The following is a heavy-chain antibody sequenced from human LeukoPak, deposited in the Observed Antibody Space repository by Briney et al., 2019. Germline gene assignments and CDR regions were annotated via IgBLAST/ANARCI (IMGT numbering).Heavy chain of an antibody. D-gene: IGHD2-15*01. J-gene: IGHJ4*02. Sequence: GGSLRLSCAASGFTFSSYAMHWVRQAPGKGLEWVAVIWYDGSNKYYVDSVKGRFTISRDNSKNTLYLQMNSLRAEDTAVYYCARGGHCSGGRCSGIIGIDSWGQGTLVTVSS. V-gene: IGHV3-33*08. CDR1: GFTFSSYA. CDR3: ARGGHCSGGRCSGIIGIDS. CDR2: IWYDGSNK.